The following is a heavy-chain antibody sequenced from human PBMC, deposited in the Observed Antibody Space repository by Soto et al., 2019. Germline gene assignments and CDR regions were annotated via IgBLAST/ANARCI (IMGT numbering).Heavy chain of an antibody. CDR3: ARGGHYFSYGMDV. Sequence: SETLSLTCTVSGGSITSGGYYWGWIRQHPEKGLEWIGYIYYSGNTYYNPSLKSRVTISVDTSKSQFSLKLTSVTAADTAVYYCARGGHYFSYGMDVWGQGTTVTVSS. J-gene: IGHJ6*02. CDR1: GGSITSGGYY. CDR2: IYYSGNT. V-gene: IGHV4-31*03.